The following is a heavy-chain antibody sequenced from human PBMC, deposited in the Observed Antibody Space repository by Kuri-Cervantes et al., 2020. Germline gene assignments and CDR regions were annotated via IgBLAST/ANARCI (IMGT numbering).Heavy chain of an antibody. J-gene: IGHJ4*02. Sequence: GESLKISCAASGFTFSDHYMDWVRQAPGKGLEWVGRIRNKAKSYTTEYAASVKGRFTISRDNSKNTLYLQMNSLRAEDTAVYYCASGASILWWSSEYYFDYWGQGTLVTVSS. D-gene: IGHD2-21*01. V-gene: IGHV3-72*01. CDR3: ASGASILWWSSEYYFDY. CDR2: IRNKAKSYTT. CDR1: GFTFSDHY.